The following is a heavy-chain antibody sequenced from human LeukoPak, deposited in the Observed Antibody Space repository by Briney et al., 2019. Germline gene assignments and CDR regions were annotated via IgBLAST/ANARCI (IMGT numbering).Heavy chain of an antibody. V-gene: IGHV4-34*01. D-gene: IGHD3-22*01. CDR2: INHSGST. CDR3: ARVYDSSGHQYYFDY. CDR1: GGSFSGYY. Sequence: PSETLSLTCAVYGGSFSGYYWSCIRQPPGKGLEWIGEINHSGSTNYNPSLKSRVTISVDTSKNQFSLKLSSVTAADTAVYYCARVYDSSGHQYYFDYWGQGTLVTVSS. J-gene: IGHJ4*02.